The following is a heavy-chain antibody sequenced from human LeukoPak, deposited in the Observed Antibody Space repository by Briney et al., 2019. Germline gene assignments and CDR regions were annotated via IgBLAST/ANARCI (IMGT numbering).Heavy chain of an antibody. J-gene: IGHJ3*01. Sequence: ASVKVSCKASGYTFTGYYIHWVRQAPGQGLEWMGWINPNSGSPNYAQNFQGRVTMTRDTSISTAYMELSRLRSDDTAVYYCARQGYCSNTACYTAAFDVWGQGTMVTVSS. D-gene: IGHD2-2*02. V-gene: IGHV1-2*02. CDR3: ARQGYCSNTACYTAAFDV. CDR2: INPNSGSP. CDR1: GYTFTGYY.